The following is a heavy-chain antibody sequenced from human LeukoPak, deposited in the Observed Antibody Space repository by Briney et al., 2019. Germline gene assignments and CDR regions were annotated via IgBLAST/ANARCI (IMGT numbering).Heavy chain of an antibody. V-gene: IGHV1-18*03. J-gene: IGHJ6*02. CDR2: ISAYNGNT. D-gene: IGHD3-16*01. CDR3: TRGEGGYYYYYGMDV. CDR1: GYRFTSYG. Sequence: ASVKVSCKASGYRFTSYGVTWVRQAPGQGLEWVGWISAYNGNTKSAQKLQGRVSLDTDTSTSTAYMELTSLRSGDLAVYYCTRGEGGYYYYYGMDVWGQGTTVTVSS.